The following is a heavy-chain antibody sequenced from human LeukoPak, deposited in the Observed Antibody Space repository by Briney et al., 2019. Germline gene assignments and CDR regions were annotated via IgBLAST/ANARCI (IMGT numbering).Heavy chain of an antibody. J-gene: IGHJ4*02. CDR2: IYYSGST. CDR1: GGSISSYY. CDR3: AREGIGYGDYLEDY. Sequence: SETLSLTCTVSGGSISSYYWNWIRQPPGKGLEWIGYIYYSGSTNYNPSLKSRVTISLDTSKNQFSLKLSSVTAADTAVYYCAREGIGYGDYLEDYWGQGTLVTVSS. D-gene: IGHD4-17*01. V-gene: IGHV4-59*12.